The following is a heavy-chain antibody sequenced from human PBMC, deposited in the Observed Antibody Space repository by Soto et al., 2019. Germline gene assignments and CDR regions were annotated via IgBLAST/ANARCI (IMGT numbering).Heavy chain of an antibody. CDR2: INHSGST. CDR1: GGSFSGYY. V-gene: IGHV4-34*01. D-gene: IGHD3-9*01. J-gene: IGHJ4*02. Sequence: SETLSLTCAVYGGSFSGYYWSWIRQPPGKGLEWIGEINHSGSTNYNPSLKSRVTISVDTSKNQFSLKLSSVTAADTAVYYCARGRDLYDILTGIDYWGQGTLVTVSS. CDR3: ARGRDLYDILTGIDY.